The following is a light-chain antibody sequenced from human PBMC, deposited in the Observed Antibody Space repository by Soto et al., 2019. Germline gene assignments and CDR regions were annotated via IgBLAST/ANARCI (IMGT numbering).Light chain of an antibody. CDR3: HQYTSPPWT. J-gene: IGKJ1*01. CDR1: QSVPGNY. CDR2: GPS. Sequence: EIVLTQSPGTLSLTPGERATLSCRASQSVPGNYLAWLQHKPGQAPRLLIYGPSNRATDTPARFSGSGSGTDFTLTITRLEPEDFAVYYCHQYTSPPWTLGQGTRLEIK. V-gene: IGKV3-20*01.